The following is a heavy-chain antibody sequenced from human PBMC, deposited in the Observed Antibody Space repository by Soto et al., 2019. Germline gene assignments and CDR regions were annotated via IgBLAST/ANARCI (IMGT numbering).Heavy chain of an antibody. D-gene: IGHD3-9*01. CDR3: ARAYDILTRYFDC. CDR1: GFIFRSYG. CDR2: IWYDGTKK. Sequence: QVQLVESGGDVVQPGRSLRLSCAASGFIFRSYGMHWVRQAPGKGLEWVAAIWYDGTKKYYADSVTGRFTISRDNSKNTLYLQMNSLRDEDTAVYSCARAYDILTRYFDCWGQGTLVAVSS. V-gene: IGHV3-33*01. J-gene: IGHJ4*02.